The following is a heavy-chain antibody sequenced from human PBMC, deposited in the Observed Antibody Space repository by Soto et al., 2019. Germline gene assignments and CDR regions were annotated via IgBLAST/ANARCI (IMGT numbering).Heavy chain of an antibody. V-gene: IGHV3-33*01. CDR3: ARDLTYCYGSGSPDY. CDR2: IWYDGSNK. D-gene: IGHD3-10*01. Sequence: QVQLVESGGGVVQPGRSLRLSCAASGFTFSSYGMHWVRQAPGKGLEWVAVIWYDGSNKYYADSVKGRFTISRDNSKNLLYLQMNSLRAEDTAVYYCARDLTYCYGSGSPDYWGQGTLVTVSS. J-gene: IGHJ4*02. CDR1: GFTFSSYG.